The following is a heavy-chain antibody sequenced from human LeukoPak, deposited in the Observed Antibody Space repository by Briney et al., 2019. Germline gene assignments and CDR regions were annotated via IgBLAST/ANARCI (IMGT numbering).Heavy chain of an antibody. CDR2: ISGSGGST. CDR1: GFTFSSYG. D-gene: IGHD6-19*01. V-gene: IGHV3-23*01. J-gene: IGHJ4*02. CDR3: AKTPMTNGWYYFDY. Sequence: GGSLRLSCAASGFTFSSYGMSWVRQAPGKGLEWVPAISGSGGSTYYADSVKGRFTISRDNSKNSVYLQMNSLRGEDTAVYFCAKTPMTNGWYYFDYWGQGSLVTVSS.